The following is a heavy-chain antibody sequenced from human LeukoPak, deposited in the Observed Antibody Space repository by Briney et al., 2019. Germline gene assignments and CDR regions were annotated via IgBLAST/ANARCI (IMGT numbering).Heavy chain of an antibody. CDR1: GGSFSGYY. J-gene: IGHJ4*02. CDR3: ARGRYGSSSPRPYYFDY. Sequence: SETLSLTCAVYGGSFSGYYWSWIRQPPGKGLEWIGELNHSGSTNYNPSLKSRVTISVDTSKNQCSLKLSSVTAADTAVYYCARGRYGSSSPRPYYFDYWGQGTLVTVSS. D-gene: IGHD6-6*01. CDR2: LNHSGST. V-gene: IGHV4-34*01.